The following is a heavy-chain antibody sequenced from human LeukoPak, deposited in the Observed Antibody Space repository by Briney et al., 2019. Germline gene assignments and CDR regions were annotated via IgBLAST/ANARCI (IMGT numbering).Heavy chain of an antibody. V-gene: IGHV3-48*03. CDR2: ISSDGNTE. D-gene: IGHD2-8*01. J-gene: IGHJ4*02. CDR3: ARDIVNGPFVTSLES. Sequence: GGSLRLSCAASGFSLTTYPMNWIRQVPGKGLEWVSHISSDGNTEYYADSVRVRFTMSRDNAKNSLDLHMNSLRTEDTAVYYCARDIVNGPFVTSLESWGQGALVTVSS. CDR1: GFSLTTYP.